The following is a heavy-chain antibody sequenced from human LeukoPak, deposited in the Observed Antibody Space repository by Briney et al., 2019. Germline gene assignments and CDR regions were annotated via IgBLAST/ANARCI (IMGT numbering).Heavy chain of an antibody. CDR3: ARSSYGDYVGNWFDP. D-gene: IGHD4-17*01. CDR2: IYYSGST. Sequence: ASETLSLTCTVSGGSISSYYWSWIRQPPGKGLEWIGYIYYSGSTNYNPSLKSRVTISVDTSKNQFSLKLSSVTAADTAVYYCARSSYGDYVGNWFDPWGQGTLVTVSS. CDR1: GGSISSYY. V-gene: IGHV4-59*08. J-gene: IGHJ5*02.